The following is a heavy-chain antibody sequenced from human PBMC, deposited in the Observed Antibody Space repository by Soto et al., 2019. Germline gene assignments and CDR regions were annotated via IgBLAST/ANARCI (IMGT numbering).Heavy chain of an antibody. D-gene: IGHD5-12*01. Sequence: EVQLLESGGGLVQPGGSLRLSCAASGFTFSSYAMSWVRQAPGKGLEWVSAISGSGGSTYYADSVKGRFTISRDNSKNTLYLQMNSLRAEDTAVYYCAKFERVEMATIRQFSSGFDYWGQGTLVTVSS. CDR3: AKFERVEMATIRQFSSGFDY. V-gene: IGHV3-23*01. CDR2: ISGSGGST. J-gene: IGHJ4*02. CDR1: GFTFSSYA.